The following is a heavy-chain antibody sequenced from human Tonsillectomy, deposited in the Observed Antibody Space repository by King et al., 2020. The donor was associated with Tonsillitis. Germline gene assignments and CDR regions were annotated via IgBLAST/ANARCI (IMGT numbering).Heavy chain of an antibody. J-gene: IGHJ3*02. Sequence: VQLVESGGGLVQPGGSLRLACAASGFTFSSYAMSWVRQAPGRGLEWVSAISGSGGTTYYADSVKGRFTISRDKSKNTLYLQMNILRAEDTAIYYCAKERAGSGSYFSSAFDIWGQGTVVTVSS. CDR2: ISGSGGTT. CDR3: AKERAGSGSYFSSAFDI. CDR1: GFTFSSYA. D-gene: IGHD1-26*01. V-gene: IGHV3-23*04.